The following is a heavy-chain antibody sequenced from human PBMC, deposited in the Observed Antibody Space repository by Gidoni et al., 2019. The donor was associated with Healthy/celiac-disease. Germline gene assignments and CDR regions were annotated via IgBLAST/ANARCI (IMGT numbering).Heavy chain of an antibody. CDR3: ARVAYCGGDCYSDAFDI. D-gene: IGHD2-21*02. V-gene: IGHV4-4*07. Sequence: QVQLQESGPGLVKPSETLSLTCTVSGCSISSSYWSWIRQPAGKGLEWIGRIYTSGSTNYNPSLKSRVTISVDTSKNQFSLKRSSVTAADTAVYYCARVAYCGGDCYSDAFDIWGQGTMVTVSS. J-gene: IGHJ3*02. CDR1: GCSISSSY. CDR2: IYTSGST.